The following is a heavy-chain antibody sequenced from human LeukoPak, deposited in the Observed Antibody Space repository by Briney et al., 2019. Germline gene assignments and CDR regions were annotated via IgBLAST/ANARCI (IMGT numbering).Heavy chain of an antibody. Sequence: SQTLSLTCTVSGGSISSGSYYWSWIRQPAGKGLECIGYMYYSGSANYNPSLKSRVTISVDTSKNQFSLKLSSVTAADTAVYYCARDKVGSGWYDYWGQGTLVTVSS. D-gene: IGHD6-19*01. J-gene: IGHJ4*02. CDR3: ARDKVGSGWYDY. V-gene: IGHV4-61*10. CDR1: GGSISSGSYY. CDR2: MYYSGSA.